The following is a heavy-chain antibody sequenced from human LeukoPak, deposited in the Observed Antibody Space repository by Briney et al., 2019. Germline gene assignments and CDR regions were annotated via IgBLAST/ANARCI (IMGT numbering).Heavy chain of an antibody. D-gene: IGHD4-23*01. V-gene: IGHV3-23*01. CDR3: AKGGDYDGYYYGMDV. CDR1: GFTFTSYA. J-gene: IGHJ6*02. CDR2: ISGSGSSA. Sequence: GGSLRLSCAASGFTFTSYAMSWVRQAPGKGLEWVSAISGSGSSAYYADSVKGRFTISRDNSKNTLYLQMNSLRAEDTAVYYCAKGGDYDGYYYGMDVWGQGTTVTVSS.